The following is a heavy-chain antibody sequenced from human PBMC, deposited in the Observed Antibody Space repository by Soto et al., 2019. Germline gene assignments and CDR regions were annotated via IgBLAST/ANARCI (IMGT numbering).Heavy chain of an antibody. CDR1: GYTFTSYG. Sequence: ASVKVSCKASGYTFTSYGISWVRQAPGQELEWMGWSSAYNGNTNYAQKLQGRGTITTDTATSTADMELRSLRSDDTAVYDCARDRRYYASGSPTFSDDGMDVWGQGTTVTVSS. CDR2: SSAYNGNT. V-gene: IGHV1-18*04. CDR3: ARDRRYYASGSPTFSDDGMDV. D-gene: IGHD3-10*01. J-gene: IGHJ6*02.